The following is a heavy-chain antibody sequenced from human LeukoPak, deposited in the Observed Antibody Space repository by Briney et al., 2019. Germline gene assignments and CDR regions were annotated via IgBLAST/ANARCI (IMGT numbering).Heavy chain of an antibody. CDR2: INWNGGST. D-gene: IGHD5-18*01. J-gene: IGHJ4*02. Sequence: PGGSLRLSCAASGFTFDDYGMSWVRQAPGKGLEWVSGINWNGGSTGYADSVKGRFTISRDSAKNSLYLQMNSLRAEDTALYYCARSVRGYSYGDFDYWGQGTLVTVSS. CDR3: ARSVRGYSYGDFDY. CDR1: GFTFDDYG. V-gene: IGHV3-20*04.